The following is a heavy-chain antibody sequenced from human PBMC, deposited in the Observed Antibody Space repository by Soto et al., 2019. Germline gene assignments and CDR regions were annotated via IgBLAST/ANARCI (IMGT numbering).Heavy chain of an antibody. Sequence: PPETLFLTNAVYGGSFSGYYWTWIRQPPGKGLEWIGEINHSGNTNYNPSLKRRVTISVDTSKNQFSLKLQSVTAADTAVYYCARGIAMIAVVEGHAHDKYYVDPSGQGTLVT. J-gene: IGHJ5*02. D-gene: IGHD3-22*01. V-gene: IGHV4-34*01. CDR1: GGSFSGYY. CDR2: INHSGNT. CDR3: ARGIAMIAVVEGHAHDKYYVDP.